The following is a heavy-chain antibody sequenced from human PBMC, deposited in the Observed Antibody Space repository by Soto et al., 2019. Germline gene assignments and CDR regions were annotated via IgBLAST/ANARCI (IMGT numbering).Heavy chain of an antibody. CDR3: ARVDDY. CDR2: INHRGNT. V-gene: IGHV4-34*01. Sequence: QVQLPQWGAGLLKPSETLSLTCAVYGGSFSGYYWSWIRQPPGKGLEWIGEINHRGNTKYNPSLKSRVTISVETSKNQFSLKMTSVTAADTAVYYCARVDDYWGQGTLVTVSS. CDR1: GGSFSGYY. J-gene: IGHJ4*02.